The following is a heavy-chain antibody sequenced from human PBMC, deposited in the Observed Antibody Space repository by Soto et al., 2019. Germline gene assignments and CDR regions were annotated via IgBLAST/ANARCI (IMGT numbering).Heavy chain of an antibody. CDR1: GGSISSSSYY. Sequence: QLQLQESGPGLVKPSETLSLTCTVSGGSISSSSYYWGWIRQPPGKGLEWIGSIYYSGSTYYNPSLKSRVTISVDTSKNQFSLKLSSVTAAATAVYYCARQDIVLMVYANDYWGQGTLVTVSS. D-gene: IGHD2-8*01. V-gene: IGHV4-39*01. CDR2: IYYSGST. CDR3: ARQDIVLMVYANDY. J-gene: IGHJ4*02.